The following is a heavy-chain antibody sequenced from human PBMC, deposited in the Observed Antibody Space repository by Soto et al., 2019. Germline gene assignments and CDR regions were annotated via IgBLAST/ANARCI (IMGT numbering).Heavy chain of an antibody. CDR3: ARGVGGTYYVFGSGYLSPAGRYMDV. CDR2: MNPNSGNT. J-gene: IGHJ6*03. D-gene: IGHD3-3*01. CDR1: GYTFTIYD. V-gene: IGHV1-8*01. Sequence: ASVKVSCKASGYTFTIYDINCARQATGQGHEWMGWMNPNSGNTGYAQKFQGRVTMTRNTSISTAYMDRSSLRSEDTALYYCARGVGGTYYVFGSGYLSPAGRYMDVWGKGTTVTVSS.